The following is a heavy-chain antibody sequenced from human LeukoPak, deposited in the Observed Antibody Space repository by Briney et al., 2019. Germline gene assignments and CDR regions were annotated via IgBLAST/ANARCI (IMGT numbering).Heavy chain of an antibody. D-gene: IGHD3-22*01. CDR3: AKDYYDRSGSLDY. CDR2: ISGSGGSI. CDR1: GFTFSSYA. J-gene: IGHJ4*02. V-gene: IGHV3-23*01. Sequence: GALRLSCAASGFTFSSYAMSWVRQAPGKGLEWVSAISGSGGSIYYADSVKGRFTISRDNSKNTLYLQMNSLRAEDTAVYYCAKDYYDRSGSLDYWGQGTLVTVSS.